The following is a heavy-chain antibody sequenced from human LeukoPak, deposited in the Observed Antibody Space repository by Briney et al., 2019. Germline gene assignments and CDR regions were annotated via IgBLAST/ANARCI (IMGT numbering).Heavy chain of an antibody. CDR2: IYTSGST. CDR3: ARHDHYGSGSRNAFDI. V-gene: IGHV4-61*02. Sequence: SQTLSLTCTVSGGSISSGSYYWSWIRRPAGKGLEWIGRIYTSGSTNYNPSLKSRVTISVDTSKNQFSLKLSSVTAADTAVYYCARHDHYGSGSRNAFDIWGQGTMVTVSS. D-gene: IGHD3-10*01. CDR1: GGSISSGSYY. J-gene: IGHJ3*02.